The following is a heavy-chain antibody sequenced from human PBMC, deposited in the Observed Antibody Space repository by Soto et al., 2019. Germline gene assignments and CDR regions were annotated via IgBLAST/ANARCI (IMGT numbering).Heavy chain of an antibody. J-gene: IGHJ5*02. Sequence: PGGSLRLSCAASGFTFSVYYMSWIRQAPGKGLEWVSYISSSGSTIYYADSVKGRFTISRDNAKNSLYLQMNSLRAEDTAVYYCARDFEGYDILSNWFDPWGQGTLVTVSS. V-gene: IGHV3-11*01. CDR2: ISSSGSTI. CDR3: ARDFEGYDILSNWFDP. D-gene: IGHD3-9*01. CDR1: GFTFSVYY.